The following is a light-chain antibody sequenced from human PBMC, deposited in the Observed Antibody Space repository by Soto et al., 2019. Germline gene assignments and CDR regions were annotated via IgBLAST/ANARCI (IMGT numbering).Light chain of an antibody. J-gene: IGKJ1*01. Sequence: EIVLTQSPGTLSLSPGERATLSCRASQSVSSSYLAWYQQKPDQAPRLLIYGASSRATGIPDRFSGSGSGTDFTLTISRLEPEDFAVYYFQQYDSSPVTFGQGTKVEIK. CDR2: GAS. V-gene: IGKV3-20*01. CDR1: QSVSSSY. CDR3: QQYDSSPVT.